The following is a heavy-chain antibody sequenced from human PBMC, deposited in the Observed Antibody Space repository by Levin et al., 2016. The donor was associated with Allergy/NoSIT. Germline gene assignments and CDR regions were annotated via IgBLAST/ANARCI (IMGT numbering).Heavy chain of an antibody. CDR3: ARESIEVAGPFDY. CDR2: ISYSGST. Sequence: PGKGLEWIGYISYSGSTNYNPSLKSRVTMTIDTSKNQFSLRLSSVTAADTAVYYCARESIEVAGPFDYWGQGTLVTVSS. V-gene: IGHV4-59*13. D-gene: IGHD6-19*01. J-gene: IGHJ4*02.